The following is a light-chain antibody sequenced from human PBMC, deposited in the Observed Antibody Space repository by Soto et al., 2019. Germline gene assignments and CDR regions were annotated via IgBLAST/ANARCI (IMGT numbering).Light chain of an antibody. J-gene: IGKJ5*01. Sequence: EIVLTQSPDTLSLSPGERATLSYRASQSLSIGSLAWYQHKPGQAPRLLIYDASNRATGIPARFSGSGSGTDFTLTISSLEPEDFAVYYCQQRRNWQVTFGQGTRLEIK. V-gene: IGKV3D-20*02. CDR3: QQRRNWQVT. CDR1: QSLSIGS. CDR2: DAS.